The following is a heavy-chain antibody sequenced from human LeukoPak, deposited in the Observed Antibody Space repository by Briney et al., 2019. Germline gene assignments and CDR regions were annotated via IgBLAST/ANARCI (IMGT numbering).Heavy chain of an antibody. CDR1: GGSISSGGYY. D-gene: IGHD3-22*01. Sequence: SQTLSLTCTVSGGSISSGGYYWSWIRQHPGKGLEWIGYIYYSGSTYYNPSLKSRVTISVDTSKNQFSLKLSSVTAAGTAVYYCASTEKYYYDSSGYFHDAFDIWGQGTMVTVSS. CDR3: ASTEKYYYDSSGYFHDAFDI. CDR2: IYYSGST. V-gene: IGHV4-31*03. J-gene: IGHJ3*02.